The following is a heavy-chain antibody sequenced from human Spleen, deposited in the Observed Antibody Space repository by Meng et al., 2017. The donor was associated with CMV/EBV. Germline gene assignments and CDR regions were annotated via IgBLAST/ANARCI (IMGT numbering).Heavy chain of an antibody. CDR3: VRRPTNYYGMDV. CDR2: IYPGDSDT. CDR1: GYMFNNYW. Sequence: GESLKISCEASGYMFNNYWIAWVRRMPGKGLEWMGIIYPGDSDTRYSPSFQGQVTISADKSISTAYLQWSSLKASDTAMYFCVRRPTNYYGMDVWGRGTTVTVSS. V-gene: IGHV5-51*01. J-gene: IGHJ6*02. D-gene: IGHD5-12*01.